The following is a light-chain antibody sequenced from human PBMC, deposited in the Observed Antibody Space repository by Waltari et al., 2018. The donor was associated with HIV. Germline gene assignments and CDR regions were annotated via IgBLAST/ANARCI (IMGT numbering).Light chain of an antibody. CDR2: DVS. Sequence: QSALTQPASVSGFPGQSITISCTGSSSDVGRYNSVSWYQQHPGKAPKLLIYDVSKRPSGVSNRFAGSKSGNTASLTISGLQAEDEADYYCCSYAGSNTYLFGTGTEVTVL. CDR1: SSDVGRYNS. CDR3: CSYAGSNTYL. V-gene: IGLV2-23*02. J-gene: IGLJ1*01.